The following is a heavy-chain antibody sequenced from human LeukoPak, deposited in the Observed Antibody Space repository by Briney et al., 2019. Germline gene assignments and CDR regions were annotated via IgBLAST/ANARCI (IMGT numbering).Heavy chain of an antibody. Sequence: ASVKVSCKASGYTFTSYDINWVRQATGQGLEWMGWMNPNSGNTGYAQKFQGRVTMTRNTSISTAYMELSSLRSEDTAVYYCARSVPRRYCSGGSCTTYYYYGMDVWGQGTTVTVSS. J-gene: IGHJ6*02. D-gene: IGHD2-15*01. CDR1: GYTFTSYD. CDR3: ARSVPRRYCSGGSCTTYYYYGMDV. V-gene: IGHV1-8*01. CDR2: MNPNSGNT.